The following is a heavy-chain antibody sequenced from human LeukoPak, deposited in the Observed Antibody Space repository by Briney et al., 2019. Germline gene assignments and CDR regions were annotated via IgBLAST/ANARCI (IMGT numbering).Heavy chain of an antibody. CDR1: GFTFSSYA. J-gene: IGHJ4*02. CDR2: ISGSSVST. D-gene: IGHD2-2*01. Sequence: PGGSLRLSCAASGFTFSSYAISWVRQAPGKGLEWVSAISGSSVSTYYADSVKGRFTISRDNSKNTLYLQMNSLRAEDTAVYYCAKDLDCSSASCYPDYWGQGTLVTVSS. V-gene: IGHV3-23*01. CDR3: AKDLDCSSASCYPDY.